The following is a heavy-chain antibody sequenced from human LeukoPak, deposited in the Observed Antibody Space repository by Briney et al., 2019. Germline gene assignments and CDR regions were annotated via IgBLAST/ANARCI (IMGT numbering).Heavy chain of an antibody. J-gene: IGHJ3*02. Sequence: GGSLRLSCGASGFTVSSDYMSWVRQAPGKGLEWVSVIYSGGTTHYADSVKGRFTISRDNFKNTLYLQMNSLRAEDTAVYYCARGPYGSSGTPDAFDIWGQGTMVTVSS. CDR2: IYSGGTT. V-gene: IGHV3-66*01. CDR3: ARGPYGSSGTPDAFDI. D-gene: IGHD3-10*01. CDR1: GFTVSSDY.